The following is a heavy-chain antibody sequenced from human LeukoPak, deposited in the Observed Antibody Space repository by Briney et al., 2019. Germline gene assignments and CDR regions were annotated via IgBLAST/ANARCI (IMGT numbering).Heavy chain of an antibody. Sequence: GASVKVSCKASGYTFTSYGISWVRQAPGQGLEYMGWISAYNGNTNYAQKLQGRVTITTDTSTSTAYVELRSLRSDDTAVYYCAARSGTYPYYFDYWGQGTLVTVSS. CDR3: AARSGTYPYYFDY. CDR1: GYTFTSYG. CDR2: ISAYNGNT. D-gene: IGHD1-26*01. V-gene: IGHV1-18*01. J-gene: IGHJ4*02.